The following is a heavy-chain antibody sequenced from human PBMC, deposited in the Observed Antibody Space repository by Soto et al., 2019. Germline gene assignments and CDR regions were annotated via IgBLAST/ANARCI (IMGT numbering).Heavy chain of an antibody. CDR2: TYYNGNA. D-gene: IGHD3-22*01. CDR1: GGSIDRSNYY. V-gene: IGHV4-39*01. Sequence: QLQLQESGPGLVKPSETLSLTCTVSGGSIDRSNYYWDWIRQPPGKGLEWIGTTYYNGNAYYSPSLKSRVTMSVDTSKNQFSLKLISVTAADTAVYYCARHFVAVVIKGWGYWGQGTLVTVSS. CDR3: ARHFVAVVIKGWGY. J-gene: IGHJ4*02.